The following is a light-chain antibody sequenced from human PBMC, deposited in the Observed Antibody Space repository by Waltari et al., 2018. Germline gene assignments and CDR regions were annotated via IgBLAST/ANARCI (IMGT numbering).Light chain of an antibody. Sequence: QPVLTQPPSMSGAPGQKVTIPCTGGSSNFGAGYDVQWYQPFPGTAPKLLIFGNTKRPAGVPGRFSGSRSGTSASLAIAGLQSEDEAVYCQSFDSSLSASVFGIGTKLTVL. CDR2: GNT. CDR3: QSFDSSLSASV. V-gene: IGLV1-40*01. J-gene: IGLJ3*02. CDR1: SSNFGAGYD.